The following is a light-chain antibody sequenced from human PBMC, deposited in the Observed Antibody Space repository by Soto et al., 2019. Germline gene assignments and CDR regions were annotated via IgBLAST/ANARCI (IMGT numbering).Light chain of an antibody. V-gene: IGKV3-20*01. CDR1: QSVSSSH. Sequence: EIVITQSRATLSESPGERATLSCRASQSVSSSHLAWYQQKPGQAPRLLIYSASSRATGIPDRFSGSGSGTDFTLPISRLEPADFAVYYCQRYGGFGQGTKV. CDR2: SAS. CDR3: QRYGG. J-gene: IGKJ1*01.